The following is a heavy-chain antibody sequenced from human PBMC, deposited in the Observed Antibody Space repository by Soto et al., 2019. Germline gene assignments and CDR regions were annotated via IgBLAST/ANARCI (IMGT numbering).Heavy chain of an antibody. V-gene: IGHV3-30*18. CDR1: GFTFSSYG. CDR2: ISYDGSNK. Sequence: PVGSLRLSCAASGFTFSSYGMHWVRQAPGKGLEWVAVISYDGSNKYYADSVKGRFTISRDNSKNTLYLQMNSLRAEDTAVYYCAKGYSQIGYWGQGTLVTVSS. J-gene: IGHJ4*02. CDR3: AKGYSQIGY. D-gene: IGHD1-26*01.